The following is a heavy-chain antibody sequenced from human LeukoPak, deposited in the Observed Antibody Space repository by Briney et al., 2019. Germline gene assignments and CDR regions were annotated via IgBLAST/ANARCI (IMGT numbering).Heavy chain of an antibody. V-gene: IGHV3-30-3*01. CDR2: ISYDGSNK. D-gene: IGHD1-26*01. CDR1: GFTFSSYA. J-gene: IGHJ4*02. Sequence: GGSLRLSCAASGFTFSSYAMHWVRQAPGKGLEWVAVISYDGSNKYYADSVKGRFTISRDNSKNTLYLQMNSLRAEDTAVYYCAREPSPIVGATFDYWGQGTLVTVSS. CDR3: AREPSPIVGATFDY.